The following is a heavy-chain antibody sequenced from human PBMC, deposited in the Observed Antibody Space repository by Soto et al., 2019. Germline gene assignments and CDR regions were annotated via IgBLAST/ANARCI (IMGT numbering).Heavy chain of an antibody. CDR1: GASISNYY. CDR2: IYASGTT. D-gene: IGHD1-1*01. V-gene: IGHV4-4*07. J-gene: IGHJ4*02. Sequence: PSETLSLTCTVSGASISNYYWSWIRQPAGKGLECLGRIYASGTTTYNPSLRSRVTMSVDTSKNQFSRNQNSVTAADTAVYYCAGESRSELGTVEYWGQGTLVTVSS. CDR3: AGESRSELGTVEY.